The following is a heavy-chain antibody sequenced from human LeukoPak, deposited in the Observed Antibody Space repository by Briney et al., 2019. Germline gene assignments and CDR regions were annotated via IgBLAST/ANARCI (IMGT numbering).Heavy chain of an antibody. CDR1: GGSISSYY. J-gene: IGHJ4*02. CDR3: ARHGDSSGYYFDY. CDR2: IYYSGST. Sequence: PSETLSLTCTVSGGSISSYYWSWIRQPPGKGLEWIGYIYYSGSTNYNPSLKSRVTISVDTSKNQFSLKLSSVTAADTAVYYCARHGDSSGYYFDYWGQGTLVTVSS. V-gene: IGHV4-59*08. D-gene: IGHD3-22*01.